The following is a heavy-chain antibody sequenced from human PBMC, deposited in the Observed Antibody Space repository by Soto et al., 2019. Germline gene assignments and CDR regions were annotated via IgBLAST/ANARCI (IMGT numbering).Heavy chain of an antibody. CDR3: ASKQGPTSGYYYYGMDV. Sequence: QVQLVQSGAEVKKPGSSVKVSCKASGGTFSSYAISWVRQAPGQGLEWMGGIIPIFGTANYAQKLQGRVTITADESTSTDYKELSSMRSEDTAVYYCASKQGPTSGYYYYGMDVWGQGTTVTVSS. V-gene: IGHV1-69*12. CDR1: GGTFSSYA. J-gene: IGHJ6*02. CDR2: IIPIFGTA.